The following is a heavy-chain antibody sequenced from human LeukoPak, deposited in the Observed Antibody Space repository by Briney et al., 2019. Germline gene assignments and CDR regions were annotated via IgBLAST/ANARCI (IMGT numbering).Heavy chain of an antibody. CDR1: GYTFTDYY. CDR2: ISPDSGVT. D-gene: IGHD4-23*01. V-gene: IGHV1-2*02. Sequence: GASVKVSCKASGYTFTDYYIHWVRQAPGQGLECMGWISPDSGVTNYAQKFQGRVTMTRDTSISTAYMELSRLTSDDTAVYYCARVGKGYSQYYFDYWGQEPWSPSPQ. J-gene: IGHJ4*01. CDR3: ARVGKGYSQYYFDY.